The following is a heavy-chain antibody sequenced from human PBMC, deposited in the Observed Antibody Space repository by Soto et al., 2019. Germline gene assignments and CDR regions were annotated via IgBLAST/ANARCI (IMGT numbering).Heavy chain of an antibody. Sequence: GGSLRLSCAASGFTFSSYAMSWVRQAPGKGLEWVGFIRSKDYGGTTEYAASVKGRFTISRDDSKSIAYLQMNSLKTEDTAVYYCTRDPPSSMIVVPSPYYYGMDVWGQGTTVTVSS. V-gene: IGHV3-49*04. CDR2: IRSKDYGGTT. J-gene: IGHJ6*02. CDR1: GFTFSSYA. D-gene: IGHD3-22*01. CDR3: TRDPPSSMIVVPSPYYYGMDV.